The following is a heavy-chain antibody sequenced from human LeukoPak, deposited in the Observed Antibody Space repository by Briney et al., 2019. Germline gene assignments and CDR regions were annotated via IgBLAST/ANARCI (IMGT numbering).Heavy chain of an antibody. V-gene: IGHV1-69*13. CDR1: GGTFSGYA. Sequence: SVKVSCKASGGTFSGYAISWVRQAPGQGLEWMGGIIPIFGTANYAQKFQGRVTITADESTSTAYMELSSLRSEDTAVYYCASLVVPAGDAYSSSWYAFGRIDYWGQGTLVTVSS. CDR3: ASLVVPAGDAYSSSWYAFGRIDY. CDR2: IIPIFGTA. D-gene: IGHD6-13*01. J-gene: IGHJ4*02.